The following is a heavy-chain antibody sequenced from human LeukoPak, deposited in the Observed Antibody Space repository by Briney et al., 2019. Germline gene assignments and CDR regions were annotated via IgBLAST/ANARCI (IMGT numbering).Heavy chain of an antibody. D-gene: IGHD5-12*01. CDR3: ARHGHDGDHDY. V-gene: IGHV4-39*01. CDR1: GGPISSCSYH. CDR2: IYYSGST. J-gene: IGHJ4*02. Sequence: PSEPLSLTCTVSGGPISSCSYHWGWIRQPPGEGLEWIGSIYYSGSTFYNPSLNSRVSISVDTVKNQFSLKLTSVTAADTAVYFCARHGHDGDHDYWGQGTLVTVSS.